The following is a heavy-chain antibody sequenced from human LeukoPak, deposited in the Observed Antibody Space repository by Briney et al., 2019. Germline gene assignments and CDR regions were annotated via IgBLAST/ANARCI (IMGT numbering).Heavy chain of an antibody. J-gene: IGHJ4*02. CDR1: GYTLTELS. V-gene: IGHV1-24*01. D-gene: IGHD5-12*01. CDR3: AKKLGRYSGYDQPFDY. Sequence: ASVKVSCKVSGYTLTELSMHWVRQAPGKGLEWMGGFDPEDGETFYAQKFQGRVTMTEDTSTDTAYMELSSLRSEDTAVYYCAKKLGRYSGYDQPFDYWGQGTLVTVSS. CDR2: FDPEDGET.